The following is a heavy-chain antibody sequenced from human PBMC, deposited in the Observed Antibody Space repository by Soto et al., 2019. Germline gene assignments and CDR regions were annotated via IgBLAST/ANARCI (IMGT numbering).Heavy chain of an antibody. V-gene: IGHV3-33*01. CDR3: ARYSSSWAFDY. CDR1: GFTFSSYG. CDR2: IWFDGSNK. D-gene: IGHD6-13*01. J-gene: IGHJ4*02. Sequence: QVQLVESGGGVVQPGRSLRLSCAGPGFTFSSYGMHWVRQAPGKGLEWVAVIWFDGSNKYYADSVKGRFTISRDNSKNTLYLQMNSLRAEDTAVYYCARYSSSWAFDYWGQGTLVTVSS.